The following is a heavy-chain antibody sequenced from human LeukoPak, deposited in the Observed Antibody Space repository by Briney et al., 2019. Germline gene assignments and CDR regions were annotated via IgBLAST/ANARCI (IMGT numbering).Heavy chain of an antibody. D-gene: IGHD6-19*01. CDR1: GFTFDDYA. J-gene: IGHJ3*02. CDR3: AKGISRSEWLVPDAFDI. Sequence: GGSLRLSCAASGFTFDDYAMHWVRQAPGKGLEWVSGISWNSGSIGYADSVKGRFTISRDNAKNSLYLQMNSLRAEDTALYYCAKGISRSEWLVPDAFDIWGQGTMVTVSS. V-gene: IGHV3-9*01. CDR2: ISWNSGSI.